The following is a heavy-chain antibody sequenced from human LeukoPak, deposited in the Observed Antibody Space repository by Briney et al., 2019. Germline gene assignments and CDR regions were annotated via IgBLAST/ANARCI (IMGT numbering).Heavy chain of an antibody. CDR3: ARDVAAARNWFDP. V-gene: IGHV4-4*07. D-gene: IGHD6-13*01. J-gene: IGHJ5*02. CDR2: IYTSGST. Sequence: SEILSLTCTVSGGSISSYHWSWIRQPAGKGLEWIGRIYTSGSTNYNPSLKSRVTISVDKSKNQFSLKLTSVTAADTAVYYCARDVAAARNWFDPWGQGTLVTVSS. CDR1: GGSISSYH.